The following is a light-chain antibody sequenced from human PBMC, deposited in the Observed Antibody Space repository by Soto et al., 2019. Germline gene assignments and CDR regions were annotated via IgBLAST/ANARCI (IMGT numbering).Light chain of an antibody. V-gene: IGKV1-5*03. CDR3: LQDYNYPRT. CDR1: QTISSW. J-gene: IGKJ1*01. CDR2: KAS. Sequence: DIQMTQSPSTLSGSVGDRVTITCRASQTISSWLAWYQQKPGKAPKLLIYKASTLKSGVPSRFSGSGSGTDFTLTISSLQPEDFETYYCLQDYNYPRTFGQGTKVDIX.